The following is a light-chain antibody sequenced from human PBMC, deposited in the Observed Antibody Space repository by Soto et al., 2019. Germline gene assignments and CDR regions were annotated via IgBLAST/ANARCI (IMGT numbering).Light chain of an antibody. J-gene: IGKJ4*01. CDR2: AAS. CDR1: QSISSY. Sequence: DIQMTQSPSSLSASVGDRVTITCRASQSISSYLNWYQQKPGKAPKLLIYAASSLQSGVPSRFSGSGSGTDFTLTISSLQPEDFATYSCQQSYSTPHFGGGTKVEIK. CDR3: QQSYSTPH. V-gene: IGKV1-39*01.